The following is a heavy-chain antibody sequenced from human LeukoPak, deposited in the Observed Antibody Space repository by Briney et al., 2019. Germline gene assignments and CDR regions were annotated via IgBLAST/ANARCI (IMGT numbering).Heavy chain of an antibody. V-gene: IGHV3-23*01. CDR2: ISGSGGST. J-gene: IGHJ4*02. CDR3: AILPAARRGGDY. CDR1: GFTFSSYA. Sequence: GGSLRLSCAASGFTFSSYAMSWVRQAPGKGLEWVSAISGSGGSTYYADSVKGRFTISRDNSKNTLYLQMNSLRAEDTAVYYCAILPAARRGGDYWGQGTLGTVSS. D-gene: IGHD6-6*01.